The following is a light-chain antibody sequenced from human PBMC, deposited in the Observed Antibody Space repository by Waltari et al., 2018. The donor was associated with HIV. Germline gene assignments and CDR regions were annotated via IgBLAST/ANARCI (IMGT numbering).Light chain of an antibody. CDR3: QQCNSFPFT. J-gene: IGKJ2*01. V-gene: IGKV3-15*01. CDR2: GAS. Sequence: EIVMTQSPGTLSVSPGERATLSCRASQSVSSKLAWYQQKPGQAPRLLIYGASTRATGIPGRFSGSGSGTEFTLTSSSLQAEDVAVYYCQQCNSFPFTFGQGTKVEI. CDR1: QSVSSK.